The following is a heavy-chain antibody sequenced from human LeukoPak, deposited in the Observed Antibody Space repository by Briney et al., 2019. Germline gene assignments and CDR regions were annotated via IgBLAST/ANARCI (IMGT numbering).Heavy chain of an antibody. CDR1: GGSISSSNW. CDR3: ARAGNYYGSGSYYSPFDY. Sequence: SGTLSLTCAVSGGSISSSNWWSWVRQPPGKGLEWIGEIYHSGSTNYNPSLKSRVTISVDKSKNQFSLKLSSVTAADTAVYYCARAGNYYGSGSYYSPFDYWGQGTLVTVSS. V-gene: IGHV4-4*02. D-gene: IGHD3-10*01. CDR2: IYHSGST. J-gene: IGHJ4*02.